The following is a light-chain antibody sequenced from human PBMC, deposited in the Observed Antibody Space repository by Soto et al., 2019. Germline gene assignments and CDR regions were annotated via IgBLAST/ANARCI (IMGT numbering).Light chain of an antibody. V-gene: IGKV3-11*01. CDR2: DAS. CDR1: QSVSSY. CDR3: QQRSYWL. J-gene: IGKJ4*01. Sequence: EIVLTQSPATLSLSPGERATLSCRASQSVSSYFAWYQQKPGQAPRLLIYDASKRATGIPARFSGSGSGTDFTLTISSLDPEDFAVYYCQQRSYWLFGGGTKVEIK.